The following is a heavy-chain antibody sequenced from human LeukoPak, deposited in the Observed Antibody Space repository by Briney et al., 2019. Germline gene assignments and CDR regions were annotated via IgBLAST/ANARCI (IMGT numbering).Heavy chain of an antibody. V-gene: IGHV3-30-3*01. D-gene: IGHD3-22*01. Sequence: GRSLRLSCAASGFTFSSYAMHWVRQAPGKGLEWVAVISYDGSNKYYADSVKGRFTISRDNSKNTLYLQMNSLRAEDTAVYYCASASSGYHLDYWGQGTLVTVSS. CDR3: ASASSGYHLDY. J-gene: IGHJ4*02. CDR2: ISYDGSNK. CDR1: GFTFSSYA.